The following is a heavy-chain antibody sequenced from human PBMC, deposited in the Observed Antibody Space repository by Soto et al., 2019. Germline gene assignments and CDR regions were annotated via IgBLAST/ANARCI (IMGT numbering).Heavy chain of an antibody. CDR3: VRARTSGITYYGMDV. J-gene: IGHJ6*02. Sequence: GGSLRLSCAASGFNFSTYSMNWVRQAPGKGLEWVSYIGIGSTTIYYSDSVKGRFTISRDNAKNSLFLQMNSLRDDDTAVYYCVRARTSGITYYGMDVWGQGTTVTVSS. CDR1: GFNFSTYS. CDR2: IGIGSTTI. V-gene: IGHV3-48*02. D-gene: IGHD3-10*01.